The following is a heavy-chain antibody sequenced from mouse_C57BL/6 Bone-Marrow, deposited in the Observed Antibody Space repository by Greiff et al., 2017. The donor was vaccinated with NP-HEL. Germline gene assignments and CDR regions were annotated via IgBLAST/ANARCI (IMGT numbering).Heavy chain of an antibody. J-gene: IGHJ3*01. CDR1: GFSLTSYG. CDR3: ARGVRAWFAY. D-gene: IGHD2-13*01. Sequence: QVQLQQSGPGLVQPSQSLSITCTVSGFSLTSYGVHWVRQSPGKGLEWLGVIWSGGSTDYNAAFISRLSISKDNSKSQVFFKMNSLQADDTAIYYCARGVRAWFAYWGQGTLVTVSA. V-gene: IGHV2-2*01. CDR2: IWSGGST.